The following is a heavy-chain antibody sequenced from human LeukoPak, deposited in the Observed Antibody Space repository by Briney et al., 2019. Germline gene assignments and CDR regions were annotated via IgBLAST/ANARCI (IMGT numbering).Heavy chain of an antibody. CDR3: ARDGQWLVRSLYFDY. CDR1: GFTFSSYS. Sequence: PGGSLRLSCAASGFTFSSYSMNWVRQAPGKGLEWVSYISSSSSTIYYADSVKGRFTISRDNAKNSLYLQMNSLRAEDTAVYYCARDGQWLVRSLYFDYWGQGTLVTVSS. J-gene: IGHJ4*02. CDR2: ISSSSSTI. D-gene: IGHD6-19*01. V-gene: IGHV3-48*04.